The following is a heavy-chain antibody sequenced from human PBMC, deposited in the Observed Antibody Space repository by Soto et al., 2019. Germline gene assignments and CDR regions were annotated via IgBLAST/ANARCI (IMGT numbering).Heavy chain of an antibody. V-gene: IGHV4-34*01. CDR1: GGSFSGYY. CDR3: ARISAESKKTKLPFDY. Sequence: PSETLSLTCAVYGGSFSGYYWSWIRQPPGKGLEWIGEINHSGSTNYNPSLKSRVTISVDTSKNQFSLKLSSVTAADTAVYYCARISAESKKTKLPFDYWGQGTLVTVSS. D-gene: IGHD1-26*01. J-gene: IGHJ4*02. CDR2: INHSGST.